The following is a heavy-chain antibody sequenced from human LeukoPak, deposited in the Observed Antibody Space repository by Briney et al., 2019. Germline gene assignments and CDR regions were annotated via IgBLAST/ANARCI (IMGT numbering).Heavy chain of an antibody. CDR3: AGAYYYDSGGPEDYFDY. V-gene: IGHV4-39*01. CDR1: GGSISSSSYY. D-gene: IGHD3-22*01. Sequence: KPSETLSLTCTVSGGSISSSSYYWGWIRQPPGKGLEWIGSIYYSGSTYYNPSLKSRVTISVDTSKNQFSLKLSSVTAADTAVYYCAGAYYYDSGGPEDYFDYGGQGTLVTVSS. J-gene: IGHJ4*02. CDR2: IYYSGST.